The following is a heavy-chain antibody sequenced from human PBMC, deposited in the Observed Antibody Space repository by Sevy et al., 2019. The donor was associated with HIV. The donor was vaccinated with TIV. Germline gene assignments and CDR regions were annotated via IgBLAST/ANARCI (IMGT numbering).Heavy chain of an antibody. J-gene: IGHJ4*02. CDR3: AKDSILVAGHFDY. Sequence: GGSLRLSCAASGFTFSSYAMSWVRQAPGKGLEWVSSFTGSGTNTFHADSVKGRFTISRDNSKNTLYLQMNSLRAEDTAVYYCAKDSILVAGHFDYWGQGTLVTVSS. CDR1: GFTFSSYA. CDR2: FTGSGTNT. D-gene: IGHD6-19*01. V-gene: IGHV3-23*01.